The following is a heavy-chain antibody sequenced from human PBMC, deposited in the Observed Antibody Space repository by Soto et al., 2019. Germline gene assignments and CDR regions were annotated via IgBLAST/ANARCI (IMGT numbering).Heavy chain of an antibody. D-gene: IGHD6-19*01. CDR1: GGSISSGGYS. CDR2: IYHSGST. V-gene: IGHV4-30-2*01. CDR3: ARIAVAGTYFDY. Sequence: TLSLTCAVSGGSISSGGYSWSWIRQPPGKGLEWIGYIYHSGSTNYNPSLKSRVTISVDKSKNQFSLKLSSVTAADTAVYYCARIAVAGTYFDYWGQGTLVTVSS. J-gene: IGHJ4*02.